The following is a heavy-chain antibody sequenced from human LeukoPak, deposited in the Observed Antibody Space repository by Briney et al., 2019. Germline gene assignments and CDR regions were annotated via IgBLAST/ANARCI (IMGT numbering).Heavy chain of an antibody. CDR1: GGTFSSYA. CDR3: ARDHSGGLTVTPGVWYFDY. D-gene: IGHD4-11*01. Sequence: SVKVSCKASGGTFSSYAISWVRQAPGQGLEWMGGIIPIFGTANYAQKFQGRVTITADESTSTAYMELSSLRSEDTAVYYCARDHSGGLTVTPGVWYFDYWGQGTLVTVSS. J-gene: IGHJ4*02. V-gene: IGHV1-69*13. CDR2: IIPIFGTA.